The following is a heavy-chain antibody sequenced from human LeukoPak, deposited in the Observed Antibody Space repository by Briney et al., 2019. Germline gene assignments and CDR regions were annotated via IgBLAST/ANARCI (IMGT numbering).Heavy chain of an antibody. CDR3: ARSLRWDSGNDWGPEH. D-gene: IGHD5-12*01. CDR1: GDSMNGYY. V-gene: IGHV4-4*07. J-gene: IGHJ4*02. Sequence: PSETLSLTCSVSGDSMNGYYWIWIRQTAGKGLEWIGRLFTGGNAECNPSLKSRVTMSVETSKSQFSLKLTSVTAADTAIYYCARSLRWDSGNDWGPEHWGQGVLVTVSS. CDR2: LFTGGNA.